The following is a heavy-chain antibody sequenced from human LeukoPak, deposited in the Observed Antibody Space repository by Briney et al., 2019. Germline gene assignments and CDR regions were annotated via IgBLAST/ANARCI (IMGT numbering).Heavy chain of an antibody. CDR3: ARALRSSYDY. Sequence: PGGSLRLSCAASGFTFSSYGMNWVRQAPGKGLEWVSYISSSSASIYYAGSLKGRFTISRDNAENSLYLQMNSLRAEDTAVYYCARALRSSYDYWGQGTLVTVSS. V-gene: IGHV3-48*01. J-gene: IGHJ4*02. D-gene: IGHD2-15*01. CDR1: GFTFSSYG. CDR2: ISSSSASI.